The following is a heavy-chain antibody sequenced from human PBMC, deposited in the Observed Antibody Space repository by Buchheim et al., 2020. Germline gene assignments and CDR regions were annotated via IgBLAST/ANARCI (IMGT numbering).Heavy chain of an antibody. CDR2: IIPIFGTA. J-gene: IGHJ4*02. CDR1: GGTFSSYA. V-gene: IGHV1-69*06. CDR3: ARLVRAPGYCSSTSCSGNDY. D-gene: IGHD2-2*03. Sequence: QVQLVQSGAEVKKPGSSVKVSCKASGGTFSSYAISWVRQAPGQGLEWMGGIIPIFGTANYAQKFQGRVTITAHKSTSTAYMELSSLRSEDTAVYYCARLVRAPGYCSSTSCSGNDYWGQGTL.